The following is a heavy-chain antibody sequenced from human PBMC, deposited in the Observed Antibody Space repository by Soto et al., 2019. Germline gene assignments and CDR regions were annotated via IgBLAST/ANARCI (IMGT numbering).Heavy chain of an antibody. J-gene: IGHJ4*02. CDR3: ARPKKRGNSSFFDY. D-gene: IGHD6-19*01. Sequence: SETLSLTCAVYGGSFSGYYWSWIRQPPGKGLEWIGEINHSGSTNYNPSLKSRVTISVDTSKNQFSLKLSSVTAADTAVYYCARPKKRGNSSFFDYWGQGTLVTVSS. CDR1: GGSFSGYY. V-gene: IGHV4-34*01. CDR2: INHSGST.